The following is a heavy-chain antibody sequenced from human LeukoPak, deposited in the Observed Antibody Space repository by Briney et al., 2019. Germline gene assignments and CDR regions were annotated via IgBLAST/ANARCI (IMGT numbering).Heavy chain of an antibody. CDR3: AKCDSSGYYYPYYFDY. D-gene: IGHD3-22*01. CDR2: ISGSGGST. CDR1: GFTFSNAW. V-gene: IGHV3-23*01. J-gene: IGHJ4*02. Sequence: PGGSLRLSCAASGFTFSNAWMSWVRQAPGKGLEWVSAISGSGGSTYYADSVKGRFTISRDNSKNTLYLQMNSLRAEDTAVYYCAKCDSSGYYYPYYFDYWGQGTLVTVSS.